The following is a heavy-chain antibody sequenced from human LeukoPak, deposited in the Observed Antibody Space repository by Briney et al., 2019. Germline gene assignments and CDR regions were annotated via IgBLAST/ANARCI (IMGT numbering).Heavy chain of an antibody. CDR1: GFTFSDDY. D-gene: IGHD3-9*01. CDR2: ISSSSSYT. V-gene: IGHV3-11*06. Sequence: PGGSLRLSCAASGFTFSDDYMSWIRQAPGKGLEWVSYISSSSSYTNYADSVKGRFTISRDNAKNSLFLQMNSLRAEDTAVYYCARSLAYYDILTGYYYYYYYGMDVWGKGTTVTVSS. J-gene: IGHJ6*04. CDR3: ARSLAYYDILTGYYYYYYYGMDV.